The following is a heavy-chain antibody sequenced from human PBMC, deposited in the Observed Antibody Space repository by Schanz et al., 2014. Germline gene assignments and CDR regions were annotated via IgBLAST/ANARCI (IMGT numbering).Heavy chain of an antibody. J-gene: IGHJ3*01. CDR3: ARDEGRDGYNLAFDV. CDR1: FFLFLTNY. CDR2: LYINAGST. Sequence: EVQLVESGGGLLHLGFSLLLSCAVSFFLFLTNYMSWARQAPGKGLEWISSLYINAGSTRYADSVKGRFFISRDSSKNTLFLQMNSLRADDTAIYFCARDEGRDGYNLAFDVWGQGTLVTVSS. V-gene: IGHV3-53*01. D-gene: IGHD2-21*01.